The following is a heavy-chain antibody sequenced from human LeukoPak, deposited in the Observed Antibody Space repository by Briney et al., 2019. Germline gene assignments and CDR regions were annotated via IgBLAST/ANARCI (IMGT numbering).Heavy chain of an antibody. CDR2: ISSSGSTI. J-gene: IGHJ6*02. CDR3: ARDGRWYCSSTSCPGYGMDV. CDR1: GFTFRDYY. V-gene: IGHV3-11*01. Sequence: GGSMRLSCEASGFTFRDYYMSWIRQAPGKGLEWVSYISSSGSTIYYADSVKGRFTISRDNAKNSLYLQMSSLRAEDTAVYYCARDGRWYCSSTSCPGYGMDVWGQGTTVTVSS. D-gene: IGHD2-2*01.